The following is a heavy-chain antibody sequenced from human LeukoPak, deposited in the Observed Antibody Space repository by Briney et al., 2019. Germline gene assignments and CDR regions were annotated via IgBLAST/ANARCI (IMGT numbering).Heavy chain of an antibody. V-gene: IGHV3-33*06. D-gene: IGHD6-13*01. CDR1: GFTFFNYG. Sequence: GGSLRLSCAASGFTFFNYGMRWVRQAPGKGLDWVAVIWYDGSYKYYADSVRGRFTISRDNSKNTLYLHMDSLRAEDTAIYYCAKVVQYTASTGTGLDYWGRGTLVTVSS. J-gene: IGHJ4*02. CDR2: IWYDGSYK. CDR3: AKVVQYTASTGTGLDY.